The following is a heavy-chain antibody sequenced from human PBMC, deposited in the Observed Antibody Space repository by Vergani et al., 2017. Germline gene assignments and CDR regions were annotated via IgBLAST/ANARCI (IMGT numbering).Heavy chain of an antibody. J-gene: IGHJ5*02. Sequence: QVQLVESVGGVVQPGRSLRLSCAASGFTFSSYAMHWVRQAPGKGLEWVAVISYDGSNKYYADSVKGRFTISRDNSKNTLYLQMNSLRAEDTAVYYCARDRAPVVVVAARLFDPWGQGTLVTVSS. CDR1: GFTFSSYA. CDR3: ARDRAPVVVVAARLFDP. V-gene: IGHV3-30-3*01. CDR2: ISYDGSNK. D-gene: IGHD2-15*01.